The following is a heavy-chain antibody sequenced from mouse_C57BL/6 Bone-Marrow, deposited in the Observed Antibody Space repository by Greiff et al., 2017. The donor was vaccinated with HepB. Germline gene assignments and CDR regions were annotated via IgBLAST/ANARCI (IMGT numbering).Heavy chain of an antibody. CDR1: GYTFTSYW. J-gene: IGHJ4*01. CDR2: IDPNSGGT. D-gene: IGHD2-4*01. CDR3: ARSSYYDYDDAMDY. Sequence: VKQSCKASGYTFTSYWMHWVKQRPGRGLEWIGRIDPNSGGTKYNEKFKSKATLTVDKPSSTAYMQLSSLTSEDSAVYYCARSSYYDYDDAMDYWGQGTSVTVSS. V-gene: IGHV1-72*01.